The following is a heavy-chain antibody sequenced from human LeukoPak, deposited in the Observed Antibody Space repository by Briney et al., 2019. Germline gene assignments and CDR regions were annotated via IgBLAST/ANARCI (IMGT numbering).Heavy chain of an antibody. V-gene: IGHV4-59*01. CDR1: GGSISNYY. CDR2: IYYSGST. Sequence: SETLSLTCTVSGGSISNYYWSWIRQPPGKGLEWIGYIYYSGSTNYNPSLKSRVTISVDTSKNQFSLKLSSVTAADTAVYYCARAAGNKMEKYFDYWGQGTLVTVSS. CDR3: ARAAGNKMEKYFDY. D-gene: IGHD6-13*01. J-gene: IGHJ4*02.